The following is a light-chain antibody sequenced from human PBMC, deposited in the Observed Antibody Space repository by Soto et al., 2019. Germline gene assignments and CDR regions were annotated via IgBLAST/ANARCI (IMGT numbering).Light chain of an antibody. CDR2: DVS. Sequence: TVLTHSPATLSLSPGERATLSCRASQSVDTYLAWYQQKSGRAPRLLIYDVSKRATGIPPRFSGSGAGTEFALNISRLEPEDSATYYCQQLRSWLTVGVRTKVDIK. J-gene: IGKJ4*01. V-gene: IGKV3D-11*02. CDR1: QSVDTY. CDR3: QQLRSWLT.